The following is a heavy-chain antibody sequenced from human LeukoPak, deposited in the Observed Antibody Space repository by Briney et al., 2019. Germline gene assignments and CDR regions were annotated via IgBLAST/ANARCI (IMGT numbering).Heavy chain of an antibody. CDR2: IYTSGST. CDR1: GGSISSGSYY. D-gene: IGHD3-22*01. CDR3: ASQGGITMIPGYYYYYMDV. V-gene: IGHV4-61*02. Sequence: SKTLSLTCTVSGGSISSGSYYWSWIRQPAGKGLEWIGRIYTSGSTNYNPSLKSRVTISVDTSKNQSSLKLSSVTAADTAVYYCASQGGITMIPGYYYYYMDVWGKGTTVTVSS. J-gene: IGHJ6*03.